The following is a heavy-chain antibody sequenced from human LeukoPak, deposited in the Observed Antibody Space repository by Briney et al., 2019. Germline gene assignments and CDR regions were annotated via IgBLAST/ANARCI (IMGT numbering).Heavy chain of an antibody. J-gene: IGHJ1*01. CDR3: ARDLGSGFEGEYFQR. V-gene: IGHV1-69*05. Sequence: SVKVSCKASGGTFSSYAISWVRQAPGQGLEWMGGIIPIFGTANYAQKFQGRVTITTDESTSTAYMELSSLRSEDTAVYYCARDLGSGFEGEYFQRWGQGTLVTVSS. CDR1: GGTFSSYA. D-gene: IGHD6-19*01. CDR2: IIPIFGTA.